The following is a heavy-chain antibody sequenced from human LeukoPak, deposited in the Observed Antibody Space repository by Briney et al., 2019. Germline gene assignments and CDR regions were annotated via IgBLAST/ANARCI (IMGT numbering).Heavy chain of an antibody. V-gene: IGHV3-21*01. CDR2: ISNSSSYI. CDR3: ARDSLGGGSSWPVYAFDI. Sequence: GGSLRLSCAATGFTFSSYSMNWVRQAPGKGLEWVSSISNSSSYIYYADSVKGRFTISRDNAKNSLYLQMNSLRAEDTAVYYCARDSLGGGSSWPVYAFDIWGQGTMVTVSS. J-gene: IGHJ3*02. D-gene: IGHD6-13*01. CDR1: GFTFSSYS.